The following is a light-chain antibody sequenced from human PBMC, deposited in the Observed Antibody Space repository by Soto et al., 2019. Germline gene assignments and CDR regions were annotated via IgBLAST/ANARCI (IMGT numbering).Light chain of an antibody. CDR2: GAS. V-gene: IGKV3-15*01. J-gene: IGKJ4*01. CDR1: QTVSSI. Sequence: EIVMAQFPATLAVSPGERATLFCRASQTVSSIFLAWYQQKPGQAPRLLIHGASTRATGIPARFSGSGSGTEFTLTISSLQSEDFAVYYCQQYSAWPLTFGGGTKVDIK. CDR3: QQYSAWPLT.